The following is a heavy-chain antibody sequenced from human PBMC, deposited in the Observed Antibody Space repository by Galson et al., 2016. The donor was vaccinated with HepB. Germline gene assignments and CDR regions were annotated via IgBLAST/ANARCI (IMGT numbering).Heavy chain of an antibody. CDR2: ITIDGSTT. CDR3: ARDLWRGGRIDY. V-gene: IGHV3-74*01. D-gene: IGHD4-23*01. J-gene: IGHJ4*02. CDR1: GFTFSNYW. Sequence: SLRLSCAASGFTFSNYWVHWVRQAPGKGLVWVSHITIDGSTTTYADSVKGRFTISRDNAKNTLYLQMNSLRAEDTAVYYCARDLWRGGRIDYWGQGTLVTVSS.